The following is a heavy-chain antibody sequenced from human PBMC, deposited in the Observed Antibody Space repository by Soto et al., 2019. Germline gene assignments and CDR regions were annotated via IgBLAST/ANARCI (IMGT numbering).Heavy chain of an antibody. D-gene: IGHD3-3*01. CDR3: ATYYYNFWTCYYLAYFDL. V-gene: IGHV4-34*01. CDR1: CVSFTGYY. CDR2: INHSGST. J-gene: IGHJ4*02. Sequence: QVHLQQWGAGLLKPSETLSLPCAVYCVSFTGYYWSWIRQPHGKGLEWMGEINHSGSTNYNPCVKSLVTISVDTYKKQFSLKLSSVTAADTAVYSCATYYYNFWTCYYLAYFDLWGQGTLVTVSS.